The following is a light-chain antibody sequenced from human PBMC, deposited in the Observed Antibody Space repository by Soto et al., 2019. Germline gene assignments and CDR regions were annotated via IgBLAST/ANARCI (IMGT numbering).Light chain of an antibody. CDR1: QSVSSSY. CDR2: GAS. J-gene: IGKJ3*01. V-gene: IGKV3-20*01. CDR3: QQYGSSPQFT. Sequence: EIVLTQSPGTLSLSPGERATLSCRASQSVSSSYLAWYQQKPGQAPRLLLYGASSRATGIPDRFSGSGSGTDFTLTISRLEPEDFAVYYCQQYGSSPQFTFGPATKVDIK.